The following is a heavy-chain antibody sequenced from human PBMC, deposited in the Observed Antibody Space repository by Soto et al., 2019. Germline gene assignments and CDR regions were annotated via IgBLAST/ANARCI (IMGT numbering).Heavy chain of an antibody. CDR1: GFTFSSYA. Sequence: GGSLRLSCAASGFTFSSYAMSWVRQAPGKGLEWVSAISGSGGSTYYADSVKGRFTISRDNSKNTLYLQMNSLRAEDTAVYYWAKPSGVVVVVAANFDYWGQGTLVTVSS. D-gene: IGHD2-15*01. J-gene: IGHJ4*02. CDR2: ISGSGGST. V-gene: IGHV3-23*01. CDR3: AKPSGVVVVVAANFDY.